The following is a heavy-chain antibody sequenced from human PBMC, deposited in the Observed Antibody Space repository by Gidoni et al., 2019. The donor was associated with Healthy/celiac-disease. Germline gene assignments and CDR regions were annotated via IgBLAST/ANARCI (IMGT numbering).Heavy chain of an antibody. V-gene: IGHV4-59*01. D-gene: IGHD4-17*01. CDR1: GGSISSYY. CDR2: IYYSGST. Sequence: QVQLQESGPGLVKPSETLSLNCTVSGGSISSYYWSWIRQPPGKGLEWIGYIYYSGSTNYNPSLKSRVTISVDTSKNQFSLKLSSVTAADTAVYYCARWPVYGGNSDYWGQGTLVTVSS. J-gene: IGHJ4*02. CDR3: ARWPVYGGNSDY.